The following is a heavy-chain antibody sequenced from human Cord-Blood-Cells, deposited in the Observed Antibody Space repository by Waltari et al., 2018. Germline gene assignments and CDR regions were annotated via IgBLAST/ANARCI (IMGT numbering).Heavy chain of an antibody. Sequence: QVQLVESGGGVVQPGRSLRLSCAASGFTFRSSAMHWVRQAPGKGLEWVAVISYDGSNKYYADSVKGRFTISRDNSKNTLYLQMNSLRAEDTAVYYCARDFSFGELNYWGQGTLVTVSS. V-gene: IGHV3-30-3*01. CDR3: ARDFSFGELNY. CDR2: ISYDGSNK. D-gene: IGHD3-10*01. CDR1: GFTFRSSA. J-gene: IGHJ4*02.